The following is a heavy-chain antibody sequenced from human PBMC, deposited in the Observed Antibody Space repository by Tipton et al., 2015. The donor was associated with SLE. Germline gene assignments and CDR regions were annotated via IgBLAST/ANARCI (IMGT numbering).Heavy chain of an antibody. CDR2: INHSGST. CDR3: ARALNPLRVSP. V-gene: IGHV4-34*01. D-gene: IGHD4-23*01. CDR1: GGSISSYY. J-gene: IGHJ5*02. Sequence: TLSLTCTVSGGSISSYYWSWIRQPPGKGLEWNGEINHSGSTNYNPSLKSRVTISVDTSKNQVSLKLSSVTAADTAVYYCARALNPLRVSPWGQGTLVTVSS.